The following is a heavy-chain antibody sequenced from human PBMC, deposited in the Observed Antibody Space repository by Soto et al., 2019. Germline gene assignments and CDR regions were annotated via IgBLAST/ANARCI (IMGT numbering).Heavy chain of an antibody. J-gene: IGHJ5*02. CDR2: IYYSGST. V-gene: IGHV4-30-4*01. Sequence: PSETLSLTCTVSGGSISSGDYYWSWIRQPPGKGLEWIGYIYYSGSTYYNPSLKSRVTISVDTSKNQFSLKLSSVTAADTAVYYCARALYSSSWLFDPWGQGTLVTVSS. CDR1: GGSISSGDYY. D-gene: IGHD6-13*01. CDR3: ARALYSSSWLFDP.